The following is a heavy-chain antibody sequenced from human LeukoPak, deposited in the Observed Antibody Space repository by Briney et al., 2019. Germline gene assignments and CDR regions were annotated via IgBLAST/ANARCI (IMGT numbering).Heavy chain of an antibody. Sequence: ASVKVSCKASGGTFSSYAISWVRQAPGQGLEWMGGIIPIFGTANYAQKFQGRVTITTDESTSTAYMELSSLRSEDTAVYYCARGTVGVVVPAAPYYFDYWGQGTLVTVSS. J-gene: IGHJ4*02. D-gene: IGHD2-2*01. V-gene: IGHV1-69*05. CDR3: ARGTVGVVVPAAPYYFDY. CDR1: GGTFSSYA. CDR2: IIPIFGTA.